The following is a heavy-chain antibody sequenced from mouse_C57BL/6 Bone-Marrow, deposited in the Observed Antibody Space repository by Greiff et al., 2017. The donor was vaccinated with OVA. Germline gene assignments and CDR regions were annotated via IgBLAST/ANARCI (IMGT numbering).Heavy chain of an antibody. D-gene: IGHD2-2*01. Sequence: DVKLQESGGGLVQPGESLKLSCESNAYEFPSHDMSWVRKTPEKRLELVAAINSDGGSTYYPDTMERRFIISRDNTKKTLYLQMSSLRSEDTALYYCARHGSIYYGYDYAMDYWGQGTSVTVSS. V-gene: IGHV5-2*01. CDR2: INSDGGST. CDR1: AYEFPSHD. J-gene: IGHJ4*01. CDR3: ARHGSIYYGYDYAMDY.